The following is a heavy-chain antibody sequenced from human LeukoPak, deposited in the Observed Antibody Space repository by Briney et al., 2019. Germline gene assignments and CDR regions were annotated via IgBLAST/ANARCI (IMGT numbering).Heavy chain of an antibody. Sequence: SGGSLRLSCAASGFTFSSYGKHWVRQAPGKGLEWVAFIPYDGNNKYYADSVKGRFTISRDNSKNTLYLQMNSLRAEDTAVYYCVKDGDDSGSYLVYWCQGTLVTVSS. J-gene: IGHJ4*02. CDR3: VKDGDDSGSYLVY. V-gene: IGHV3-30*02. CDR2: IPYDGNNK. CDR1: GFTFSSYG. D-gene: IGHD1-26*01.